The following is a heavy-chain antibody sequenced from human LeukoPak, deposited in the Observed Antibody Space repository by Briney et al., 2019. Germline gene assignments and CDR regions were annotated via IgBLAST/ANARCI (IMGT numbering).Heavy chain of an antibody. J-gene: IGHJ3*02. CDR2: IFPGGSDT. D-gene: IGHD3-22*01. V-gene: IGHV5-51*01. CDR1: GYFITSYW. CDR3: VRRVYSGGYYDAFDI. Sequence: GESLMISCKGSGYFITSYWIGWVRQMPGRGLEWLGIIFPGGSDTRYSPSFQGQGTISADKFTSTAYLQWSSLKASETAMYYCVRRVYSGGYYDAFDIWGQGTRFTVSS.